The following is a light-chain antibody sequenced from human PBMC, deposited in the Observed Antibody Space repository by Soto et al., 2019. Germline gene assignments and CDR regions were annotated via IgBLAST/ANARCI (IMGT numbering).Light chain of an antibody. V-gene: IGLV2-23*01. J-gene: IGLJ1*01. CDR1: SSDVGSHKL. CDR2: EAS. Sequence: QSVLTQPASVSGSPGQSITISCTGTSSDVGSHKLVSWYQQYPGKAPKLIIFEASKRPSGVSNRFSGSKSGITASLTISGLQAEDEADYYCCSNAAGSTYVFGTGTKLTVL. CDR3: CSNAAGSTYV.